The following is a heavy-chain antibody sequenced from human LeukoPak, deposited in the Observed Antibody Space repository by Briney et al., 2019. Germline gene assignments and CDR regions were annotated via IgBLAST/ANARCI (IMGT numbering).Heavy chain of an antibody. J-gene: IGHJ3*02. CDR1: GGSISSGGYS. D-gene: IGHD5-12*01. CDR2: IYHSGST. CDR3: ASGNTGYDRDSFDI. Sequence: SQTLPLTCAVSGGSISSGGYSWSWVRQPPGEGLEWVGYIYHSGSTYYNPSLQSRVTISLDRSKSQFSLKLSSMTAADTAVYYCASGNTGYDRDSFDIWGQGTMVTVSS. V-gene: IGHV4-30-2*01.